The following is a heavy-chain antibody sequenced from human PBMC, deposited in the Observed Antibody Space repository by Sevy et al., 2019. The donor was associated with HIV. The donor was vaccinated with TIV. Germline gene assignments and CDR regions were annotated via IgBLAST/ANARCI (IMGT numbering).Heavy chain of an antibody. Sequence: GGSLRLSCAASGFTFSGSAMHWVRQASGKGLEWVGRIRTKANSYETSYAASVKGRFTISRDDSKNTAYLQMNSLKTEDTAVYYRTRHQSPFGSRPYYYYGLDVWGQGTTVTVSS. J-gene: IGHJ6*02. V-gene: IGHV3-73*01. CDR2: IRTKANSYET. D-gene: IGHD1-26*01. CDR3: TRHQSPFGSRPYYYYGLDV. CDR1: GFTFSGSA.